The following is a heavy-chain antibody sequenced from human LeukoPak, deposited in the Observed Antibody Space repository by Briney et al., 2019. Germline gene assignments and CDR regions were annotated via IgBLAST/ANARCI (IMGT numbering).Heavy chain of an antibody. CDR1: GYTFTGYY. CDR2: INPNSGGT. J-gene: IGHJ4*02. D-gene: IGHD2-15*01. V-gene: IGHV1-2*02. CDR3: ARGGCSGGSCLLNDF. Sequence: GASVKVSCKASGYTFTGYYMHWVRQAPGQGLEWMGWINPNSGGTNYAQKFQGRVTMTRDTSISTAYMELSRLRSDDTAVYYCARGGCSGGSCLLNDFWGQGTLVTVSS.